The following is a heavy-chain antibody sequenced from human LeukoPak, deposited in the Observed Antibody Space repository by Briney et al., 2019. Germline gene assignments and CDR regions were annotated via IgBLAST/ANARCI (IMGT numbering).Heavy chain of an antibody. CDR1: GFTFSSSA. CDR2: ISGSGSST. Sequence: GGSLRLSCAASGFTFSSSAISWVRQAPGKGLEWVSAISGSGSSTYYADSVKGRFTISRDNSKNTLYLQMNSLRAEDTAIYYCAKGPTYSLDYWAQGTLVTVSS. V-gene: IGHV3-23*01. D-gene: IGHD6-13*01. J-gene: IGHJ4*02. CDR3: AKGPTYSLDY.